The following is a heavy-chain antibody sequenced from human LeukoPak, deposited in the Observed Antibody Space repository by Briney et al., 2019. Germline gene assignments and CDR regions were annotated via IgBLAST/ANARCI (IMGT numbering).Heavy chain of an antibody. D-gene: IGHD4-11*01. J-gene: IGHJ4*02. Sequence: GGTLRLSCAASGFTFDDYGMTWVRQAPGKGLEWVSGINWNGGSTGYADSVKGRFTISRDNAQNSLYLQMNSLRAEDTALYYCARVASNYDFDYWGQGTLVTVSS. CDR1: GFTFDDYG. CDR2: INWNGGST. CDR3: ARVASNYDFDY. V-gene: IGHV3-20*04.